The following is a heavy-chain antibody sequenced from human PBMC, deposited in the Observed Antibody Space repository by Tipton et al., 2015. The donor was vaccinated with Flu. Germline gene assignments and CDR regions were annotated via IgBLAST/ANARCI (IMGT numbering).Heavy chain of an antibody. V-gene: IGHV1-2*06. J-gene: IGHJ4*02. Sequence: QLVQSGAEVKKSGASVRVSCKTSGYTFTGYFIHWVRQAPGQGLEWMGRINPSSGGPNYAQNFQGRVTMTRDTSITTAYMELSRLGSNDTPVYYCARVGTWQGLGYWGQGTLVSVSS. D-gene: IGHD1-14*01. CDR3: ARVGTWQGLGY. CDR2: INPSSGGP. CDR1: GYTFTGYF.